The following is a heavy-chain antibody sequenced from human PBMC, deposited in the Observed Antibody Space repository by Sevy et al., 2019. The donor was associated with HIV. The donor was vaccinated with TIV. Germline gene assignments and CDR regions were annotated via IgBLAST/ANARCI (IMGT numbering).Heavy chain of an antibody. J-gene: IGHJ3*02. D-gene: IGHD3-10*01. CDR2: IYSGGST. CDR1: GFTVSSNY. Sequence: GGSLRLSCAASGFTVSSNYMSWVRQAPGKGLEWVSVIYSGGSTYYADSVKGRFTISRDNSKNTLYLQMNSLRAEDTAVYYCARDGFCGYGSGTPPDAFDIWGQGTMVTVSS. CDR3: ARDGFCGYGSGTPPDAFDI. V-gene: IGHV3-53*01.